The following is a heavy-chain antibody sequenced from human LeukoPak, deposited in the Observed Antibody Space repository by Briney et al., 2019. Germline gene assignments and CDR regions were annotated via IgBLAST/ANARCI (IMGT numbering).Heavy chain of an antibody. CDR1: GFTFSNFA. J-gene: IGHJ3*02. D-gene: IGHD4-11*01. Sequence: PGGSLRLSCSASGFTFSNFAMYWVRQAPGKGLEFVSATSSSGSSTYYAHSVKGRFTISRDNSKNTLYLQMSSLRAEDTSVYYCVKAPRTTVVGFDIWGQGTMVTVSS. V-gene: IGHV3-64D*06. CDR2: TSSSGSST. CDR3: VKAPRTTVVGFDI.